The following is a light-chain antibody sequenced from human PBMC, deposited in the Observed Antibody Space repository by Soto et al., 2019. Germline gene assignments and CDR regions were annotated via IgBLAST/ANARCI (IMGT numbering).Light chain of an antibody. V-gene: IGKV1-5*03. Sequence: DIQMTQSPSILSASVGDIVTITCRASQSIGSWLAWYQQTEGKAPKVLIYKASNLERGVPSRFSGSGSATEFTLTISSLQAADFAAYYCQQYSSFPWTFGQATKVDIK. CDR1: QSIGSW. CDR3: QQYSSFPWT. J-gene: IGKJ1*01. CDR2: KAS.